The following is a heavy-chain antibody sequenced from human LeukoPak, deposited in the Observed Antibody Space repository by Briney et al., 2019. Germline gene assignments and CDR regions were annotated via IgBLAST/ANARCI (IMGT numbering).Heavy chain of an antibody. CDR3: ASYGSGSGLGINY. CDR2: IYHSGST. J-gene: IGHJ4*02. V-gene: IGHV4-38-2*02. D-gene: IGHD3-10*01. Sequence: PSETLSLTCTVSGYSISSGYYWGWIRQPPGKGLEWIGTIYHSGSTYYNPSLKSRVTISVDTSKNQFSLKLSSVTAADTAVYYCASYGSGSGLGINYWGQGTLVTVSS. CDR1: GYSISSGYY.